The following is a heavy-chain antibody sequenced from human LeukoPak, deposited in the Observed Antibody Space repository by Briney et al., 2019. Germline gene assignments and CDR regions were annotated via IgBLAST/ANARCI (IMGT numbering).Heavy chain of an antibody. D-gene: IGHD6-13*01. CDR1: GGSISSSSYY. CDR2: IYYSGNT. J-gene: IGHJ6*02. Sequence: SETLSLTCTVSGGSISSSSYYWGWIRQPPGKGLEWIGSIYYSGNTYYNPSLKSRVTISVDTSKNQFSLKLSSVTAADTAVYYCARGGSWFYYYGMDVWGQGTPVTVSS. V-gene: IGHV4-39*07. CDR3: ARGGSWFYYYGMDV.